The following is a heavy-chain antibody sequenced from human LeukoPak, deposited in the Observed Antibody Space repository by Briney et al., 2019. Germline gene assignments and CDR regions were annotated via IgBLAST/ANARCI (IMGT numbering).Heavy chain of an antibody. D-gene: IGHD6-19*01. CDR2: INPSGGST. CDR1: GYTFTSYY. V-gene: IGHV1-46*01. Sequence: ASVKVSCKASGYTFTSYYMHWVRQAPGQGLEWMGIINPSGGSTSYAQKFQGRATMTRDTSTSTVYMELSSLRSEDTVVYYCARDSRIPGIAVAGGIDYWGQGTLVTVSS. CDR3: ARDSRIPGIAVAGGIDY. J-gene: IGHJ4*02.